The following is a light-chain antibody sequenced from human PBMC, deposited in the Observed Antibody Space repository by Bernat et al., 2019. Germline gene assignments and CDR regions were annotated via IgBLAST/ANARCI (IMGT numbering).Light chain of an antibody. CDR2: DAF. CDR1: QNVNIN. CDR3: QQYSSWTRNT. J-gene: IGKJ2*01. V-gene: IGKV3-15*01. Sequence: VMTQSPAFLSVSPGERATLSCRAGQNVNINLAWYQQKPGQAPRRLIYDAFTRATGVPVRFSGSGSGTEFTLTISSLQSEDFAVYYCQQYSSWTRNTFGQGTKLEI.